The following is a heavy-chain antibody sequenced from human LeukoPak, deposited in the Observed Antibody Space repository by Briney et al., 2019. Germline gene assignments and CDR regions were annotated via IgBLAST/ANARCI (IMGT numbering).Heavy chain of an antibody. CDR1: GFTFSSYA. J-gene: IGHJ4*02. D-gene: IGHD3-9*01. CDR3: AKDITGILTGYYD. CDR2: ISYDGSNK. V-gene: IGHV3-30*04. Sequence: PGGSLRLSCAASGFTFSSYAMHWVRQAPGKGLEWVAVISYDGSNKYYADSVKGRFTISRDNSKNTLYLQMNSLRAEDTALYYCAKDITGILTGYYDWGQGTLVTVSS.